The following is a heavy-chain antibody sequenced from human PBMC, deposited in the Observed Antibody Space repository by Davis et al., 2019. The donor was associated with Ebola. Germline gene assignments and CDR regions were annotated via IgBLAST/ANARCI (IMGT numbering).Heavy chain of an antibody. CDR1: GYSFTAYY. CDR2: INTNTGDP. D-gene: IGHD3-10*01. V-gene: IGHV7-4-1*02. Sequence: ASVTVSCKASGYSFTAYYIHWVRQAPGQGLEWMGWINTNTGDPTYAQGFTGRFVFSLDTSVSTAYLQISSLKAEDTAVYYCARENMATNRGFDSWGQGTLVTVSS. J-gene: IGHJ4*02. CDR3: ARENMATNRGFDS.